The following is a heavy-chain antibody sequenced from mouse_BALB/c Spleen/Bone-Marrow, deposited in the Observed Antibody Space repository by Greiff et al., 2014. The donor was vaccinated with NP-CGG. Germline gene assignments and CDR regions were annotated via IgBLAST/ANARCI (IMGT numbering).Heavy chain of an antibody. CDR3: ARGGGLTGYYFDY. V-gene: IGHV1-80*01. CDR2: IYPGDGDT. Sequence: VKLQESGAELVRPGSSVKISCKASGYAFSSYWMNWVKQRPGQGLEWIGQIYPGDGDTNYNGNFKDKATLTTDKSSTTAYMQLSSLTSEDSAVYFCARGGGLTGYYFDYWGQGTTLTVSS. D-gene: IGHD4-1*01. J-gene: IGHJ2*01. CDR1: GYAFSSYW.